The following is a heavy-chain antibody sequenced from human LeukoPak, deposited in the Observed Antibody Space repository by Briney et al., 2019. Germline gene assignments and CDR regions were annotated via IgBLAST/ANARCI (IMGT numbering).Heavy chain of an antibody. V-gene: IGHV3-33*01. D-gene: IGHD5-12*01. CDR1: GFTFRSYG. CDR3: ARSDSGYGHLDY. CDR2: IWYDGSNK. Sequence: GRSLRLSCAASGFTFRSYGMHWVRQAPGKGLEWVAVIWYDGSNKYYADSVKGRFTISRDNSKNTLYLQMNSLRAEDTAVYYCARSDSGYGHLDYWGQGTLVTVSS. J-gene: IGHJ4*02.